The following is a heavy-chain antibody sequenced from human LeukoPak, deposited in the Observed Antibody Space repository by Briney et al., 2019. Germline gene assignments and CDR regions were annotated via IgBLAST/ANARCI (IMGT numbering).Heavy chain of an antibody. Sequence: GGSLRLSCAASGFTFSSYAMSWVRQAPGKGLEWVSAISGSGGSTYYADSVKGRFTISRDNSKNTLYLQMNSLRAEDTALYCCAKDRSYYPLADAFDIWGQGTMVTVSS. CDR3: AKDRSYYPLADAFDI. J-gene: IGHJ3*02. D-gene: IGHD1-26*01. V-gene: IGHV3-23*01. CDR2: ISGSGGST. CDR1: GFTFSSYA.